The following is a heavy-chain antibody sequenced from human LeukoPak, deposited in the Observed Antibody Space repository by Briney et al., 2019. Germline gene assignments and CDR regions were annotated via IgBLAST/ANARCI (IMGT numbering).Heavy chain of an antibody. CDR2: IYYSGSA. Sequence: SETLSLTCTVSGGSIGSYYWNWIRQPPGKGLEWIGYIYYSGSANYNPSLKSRLTISVDTSKNQFSLKLSSVTAADTAVYYCARQGNGGRSFDYWGQGTLVTVS. V-gene: IGHV4-59*01. CDR3: ARQGNGGRSFDY. D-gene: IGHD4-23*01. J-gene: IGHJ4*02. CDR1: GGSIGSYY.